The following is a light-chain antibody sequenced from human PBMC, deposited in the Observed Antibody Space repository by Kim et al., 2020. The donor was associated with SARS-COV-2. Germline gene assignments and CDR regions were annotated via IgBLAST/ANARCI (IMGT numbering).Light chain of an antibody. V-gene: IGKV3-15*01. CDR3: QQYNNRAPLT. CDR2: DAS. Sequence: EILMTQSPATLSVSPGERATLSCRASRGVSTNLAWYQRKPGQAPRLLIFDASTRATGIPARFSGSRSGTEFTLTISSLQSEDFAVYYCQQYNNRAPLTFGGGTKVDIK. CDR1: RGVSTN. J-gene: IGKJ4*01.